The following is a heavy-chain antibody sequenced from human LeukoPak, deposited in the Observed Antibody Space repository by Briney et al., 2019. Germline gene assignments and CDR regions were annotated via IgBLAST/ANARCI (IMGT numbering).Heavy chain of an antibody. V-gene: IGHV3-53*01. CDR3: ARRAGAYSHPYDY. Sequence: GGSLRLACTVSGFTVSSNSMRWVRQAPGKGMEWVSFIYSGTIHYSDSVEGGVTIYRDNTKKTLYLQMTSLRAADTAVYYCARRAGAYSHPYDYWGQGTLVTVSS. CDR2: IYSGTI. D-gene: IGHD4/OR15-4a*01. CDR1: GFTVSSNS. J-gene: IGHJ4*02.